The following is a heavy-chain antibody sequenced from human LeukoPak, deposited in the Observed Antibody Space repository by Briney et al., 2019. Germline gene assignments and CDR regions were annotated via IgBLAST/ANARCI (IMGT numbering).Heavy chain of an antibody. J-gene: IGHJ2*01. CDR3: ARGNHYDILTGYKVPFWYFDL. CDR2: ISAYNGNT. D-gene: IGHD3-9*01. CDR1: GYTFTSYG. Sequence: ASVKVSCKASGYTFTSYGISWVRQAPGQGLEWLGWISAYNGNTNYAQKLQGRVTMTTDTSTSTAYMELRSLRSDDTAVYYCARGNHYDILTGYKVPFWYFDLWGRGTLVTVSS. V-gene: IGHV1-18*01.